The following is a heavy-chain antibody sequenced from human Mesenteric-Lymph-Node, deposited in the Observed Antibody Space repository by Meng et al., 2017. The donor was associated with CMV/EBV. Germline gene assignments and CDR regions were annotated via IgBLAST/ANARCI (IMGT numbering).Heavy chain of an antibody. J-gene: IGHJ6*02. Sequence: GESLKISCVASRLSFSSYAMSWVRQAPGKGLEWVSGIRHSGEKAYYADSVKGRFTISRDNVKNTLPLQMDSLRAEDTAVYYCAKIDFWSGLDGMDVWGQGTTVTVSS. CDR1: RLSFSSYA. CDR2: IRHSGEKA. CDR3: AKIDFWSGLDGMDV. D-gene: IGHD3-3*01. V-gene: IGHV3-23*01.